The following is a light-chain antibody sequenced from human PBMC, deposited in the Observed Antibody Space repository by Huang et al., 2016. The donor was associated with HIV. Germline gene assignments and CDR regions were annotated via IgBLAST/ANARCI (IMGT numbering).Light chain of an antibody. Sequence: EIVMTQSPATLSVSPGERATLSCRASQSVAKHFAWYQQKPGQGPRLLIYGASTRATGIPARFSGSGSGTEVTLTISSLQSEDFAVYYCHHYSNWPPTWTFGQGTKVEIK. CDR3: HHYSNWPPTWT. J-gene: IGKJ1*01. CDR1: QSVAKH. CDR2: GAS. V-gene: IGKV3-15*01.